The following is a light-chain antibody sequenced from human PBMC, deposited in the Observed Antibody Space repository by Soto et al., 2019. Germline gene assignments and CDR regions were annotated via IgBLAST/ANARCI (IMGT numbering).Light chain of an antibody. V-gene: IGKV2-30*01. CDR2: KAA. Sequence: DVVMTQSPLSLPVTLGQPAFVSCTSSQSLVYRDGNTYLSWFHQRPGQSPRRLIYKAANRDSGVPYRFSGSGSGTDFTLTISRVEAEDVGVYYCMQGTHWPYTFGQGTNLEMK. CDR3: MQGTHWPYT. CDR1: QSLVYRDGNTY. J-gene: IGKJ2*01.